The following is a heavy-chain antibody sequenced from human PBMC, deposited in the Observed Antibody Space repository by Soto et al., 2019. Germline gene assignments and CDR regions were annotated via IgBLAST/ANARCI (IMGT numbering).Heavy chain of an antibody. CDR2: MLPNSGST. CDR3: VRTVPKTGWFDP. D-gene: IGHD3-10*01. Sequence: QVPLVQSGAEVKKPGASVKVSCQASGYTFTNYDINWVRQATGQGPEWMGWMLPNSGSTGYAQKSQGRVTLTRNTCIGTAYMELSSLRSEDTAIYYCVRTVPKTGWFDPWGQGTLVTVSS. CDR1: GYTFTNYD. V-gene: IGHV1-8*01. J-gene: IGHJ5*02.